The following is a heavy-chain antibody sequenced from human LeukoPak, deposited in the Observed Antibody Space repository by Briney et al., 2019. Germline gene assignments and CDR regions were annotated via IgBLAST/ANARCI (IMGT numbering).Heavy chain of an antibody. J-gene: IGHJ4*02. D-gene: IGHD2-15*01. CDR2: INPNSGDT. CDR3: ARVGCSGGSCYDY. CDR1: GYTFTGYS. Sequence: ASVKVSCRASGYTFTGYSMHWVRQAPGQGIEWMGWINPNSGDTNYAQRFQGRGTMTRDTSISTAYMELSRLRSDDTAVYYCARVGCSGGSCYDYWGQGTLVTVSS. V-gene: IGHV1-2*02.